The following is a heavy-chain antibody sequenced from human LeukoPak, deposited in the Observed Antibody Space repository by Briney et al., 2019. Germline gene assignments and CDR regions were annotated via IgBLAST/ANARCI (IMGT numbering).Heavy chain of an antibody. CDR3: ARDRPNYYESTHDAFDI. CDR1: GGSITSYY. V-gene: IGHV4-59*01. CDR2: IYYIGST. D-gene: IGHD3-22*01. J-gene: IGHJ3*02. Sequence: PETLSLTCIVSGGSITSYYWSWIRQPPGKGLEWVGYIYYIGSTNYNPSLKSRVAISVDTSKNQFSLKLSSVTAADTAVYYCARDRPNYYESTHDAFDIWGQGTMVTVSS.